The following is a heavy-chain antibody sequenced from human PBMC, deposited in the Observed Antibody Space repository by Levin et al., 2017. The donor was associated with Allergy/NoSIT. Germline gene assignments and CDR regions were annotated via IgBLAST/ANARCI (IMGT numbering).Heavy chain of an antibody. CDR3: ARWDGTGAAGLHHGAFDI. V-gene: IGHV4-39*02. J-gene: IGHJ3*02. Sequence: SETLSLTCSVSGGSISSSAYYWGWIRQPPGKGLEWIGNIYYSGSTYYNPSLKSRVTISVDTSKNHFSLKLSSVTAADTAVYYCARWDGTGAAGLHHGAFDIWGQGTMVTVSS. CDR1: GGSISSSAYY. CDR2: IYYSGST. D-gene: IGHD6-13*01.